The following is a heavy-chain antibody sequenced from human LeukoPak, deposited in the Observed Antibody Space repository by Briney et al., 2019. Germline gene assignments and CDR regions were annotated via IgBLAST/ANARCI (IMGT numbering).Heavy chain of an antibody. J-gene: IGHJ5*02. CDR3: ARATASNSFDP. D-gene: IGHD2-21*01. CDR1: GFTLSSYW. CDR2: IKQDGSEK. V-gene: IGHV3-7*01. Sequence: GGSLRLSCAASGFTLSSYWMSWVRQAPGKGLEWVANIKQDGSEKYYVDSVKGRFTISRDNAKNSLYLQMNSLRAEDTAVYYCARATASNSFDPWGQGTLVTVFS.